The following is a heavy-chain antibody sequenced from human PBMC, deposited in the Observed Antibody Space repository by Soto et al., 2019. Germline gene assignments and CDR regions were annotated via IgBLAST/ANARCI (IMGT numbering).Heavy chain of an antibody. J-gene: IGHJ5*02. CDR2: ISYDGSNK. CDR3: GKYYYGSSGCYYAGWFDR. Sequence: QVQLVESGGGVVQPGRSLRLSCAASGFTFSSYGMHWVRQAPGKGLEWVAVISYDGSNKYYADSVKGRFTISRDNSKNTQYLQMNSLSAEDTAMYYCGKYYYGSSGCYYAGWFDRWGQGTLVTVSS. V-gene: IGHV3-30*18. D-gene: IGHD3-22*01. CDR1: GFTFSSYG.